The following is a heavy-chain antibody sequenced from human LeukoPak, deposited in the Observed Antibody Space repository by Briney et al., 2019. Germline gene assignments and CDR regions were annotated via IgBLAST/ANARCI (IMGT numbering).Heavy chain of an antibody. CDR2: IYIGGST. CDR1: GFTFSSNY. V-gene: IGHV3-53*01. D-gene: IGHD3-22*01. Sequence: PGGSLRLSCAASGFTFSSNYMSWVRQAPGKGLEWVSVIYIGGSTYYTDPVTSRFTLSRDTSKNTLYLQMNSLRAADTHAYYCVGDRGYYYDSSGYYDYWGQGTLVTVSS. J-gene: IGHJ4*02. CDR3: VGDRGYYYDSSGYYDY.